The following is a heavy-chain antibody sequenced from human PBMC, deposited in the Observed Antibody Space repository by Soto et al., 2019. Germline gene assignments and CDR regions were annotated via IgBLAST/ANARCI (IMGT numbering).Heavy chain of an antibody. CDR3: ARDHYDPLPFASQYYYYYYGMDV. V-gene: IGHV4-31*03. Sequence: QVQLQESGPGLVKPSQTLSLTCTVSGGSISSGGYYWSWIRQHPGKGLEWIGYIYYSGSTYYNPSLKSRVTISVDTSKNQFSLKLSSVTAADTAVYYCARDHYDPLPFASQYYYYYYGMDVWGQGTTVTVSS. CDR1: GGSISSGGYY. D-gene: IGHD3-3*01. J-gene: IGHJ6*02. CDR2: IYYSGST.